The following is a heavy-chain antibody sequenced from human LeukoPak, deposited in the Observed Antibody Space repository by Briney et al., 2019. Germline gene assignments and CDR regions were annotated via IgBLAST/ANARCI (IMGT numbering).Heavy chain of an antibody. J-gene: IGHJ3*02. D-gene: IGHD4-17*01. Sequence: SETLSLTCTVSGGSISSGDYYWSWIRQPPGKGLEWIGYIYYSGSTYYNPSLKSRVTISVDTSKNQFSLKLSSVTAADTAVYYCARESGTTVDAFDIWGQGTMVTVSS. CDR1: GGSISSGDYY. CDR3: ARESGTTVDAFDI. CDR2: IYYSGST. V-gene: IGHV4-30-4*08.